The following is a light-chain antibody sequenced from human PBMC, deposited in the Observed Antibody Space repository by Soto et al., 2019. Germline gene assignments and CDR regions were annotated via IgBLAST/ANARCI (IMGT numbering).Light chain of an antibody. CDR1: QSVSSSY. J-gene: IGKJ1*01. CDR3: QQYGSSPRT. V-gene: IGKV3-20*01. Sequence: EIVLTQSPGTLSLSPGERATLSCRASQSVSSSYLAWYQQKPGQAPRLLIYGASSRATGIPDRFSGSGSGTDFTLTISRLEPEDFAVYYRQQYGSSPRTFCKGAKV. CDR2: GAS.